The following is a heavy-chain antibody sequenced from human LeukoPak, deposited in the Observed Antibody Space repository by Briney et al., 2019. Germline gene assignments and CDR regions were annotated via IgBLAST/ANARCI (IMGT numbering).Heavy chain of an antibody. Sequence: GRSLTLSCAASGFTFSSYGMHWVRQAPGNGREWVAAIWYDGTNKYYADSVKGRFTISRDNSKNTLYLQMNSLRAEETAVYYCARDKAVAGTGGFDYWGQGTLVTVSS. CDR3: ARDKAVAGTGGFDY. J-gene: IGHJ4*02. CDR2: IWYDGTNK. V-gene: IGHV3-33*01. CDR1: GFTFSSYG. D-gene: IGHD6-19*01.